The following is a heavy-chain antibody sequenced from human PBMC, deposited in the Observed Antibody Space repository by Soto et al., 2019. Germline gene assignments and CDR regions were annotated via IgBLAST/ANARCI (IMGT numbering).Heavy chain of an antibody. CDR3: ATDLETTVFRYAYYGMDV. Sequence: QVQLVESGGGVVQPGRSPRLSCAASGITFSSYGMHWVRQAPGKGLEWVAVISYDGSKKHYADSVKGRFTISGDNSKNPXXLQMNRLRAEDTAVYCCATDLETTVFRYAYYGMDVWGRGTPVTVSS. CDR1: GITFSSYG. V-gene: IGHV3-30*03. CDR2: ISYDGSKK. D-gene: IGHD4-17*01. J-gene: IGHJ6*02.